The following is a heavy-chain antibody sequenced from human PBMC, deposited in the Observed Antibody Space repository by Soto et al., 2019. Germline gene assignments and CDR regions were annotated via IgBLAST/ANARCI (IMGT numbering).Heavy chain of an antibody. CDR1: GGSISSYY. Sequence: PSETLSLTCTVSGGSISSYYWSWIRQPPGKGLEWIGYIYYSGSTNYNPSLKSRVTISVDTSKNQFSLKLSSVTAADTAVYYCARGTTMIEAWFDYWGQGTLVTVSS. CDR2: IYYSGST. J-gene: IGHJ4*02. D-gene: IGHD3-22*01. V-gene: IGHV4-59*01. CDR3: ARGTTMIEAWFDY.